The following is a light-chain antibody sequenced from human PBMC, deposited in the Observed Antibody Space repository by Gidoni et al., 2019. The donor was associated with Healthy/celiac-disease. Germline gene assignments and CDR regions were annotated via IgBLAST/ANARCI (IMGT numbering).Light chain of an antibody. CDR1: QDISNY. CDR3: QQYDNLRYT. J-gene: IGKJ2*01. V-gene: IGKV1-33*01. CDR2: DAS. Sequence: DIQMTQSPSSLSASVGDRVTITCQASQDISNYLNWYQQKPGKAPKLLIYDASNFETGVPSRFSGSGSGTNYTFTISSLQPEEIATYYCQQYDNLRYTFGQGTKLEIK.